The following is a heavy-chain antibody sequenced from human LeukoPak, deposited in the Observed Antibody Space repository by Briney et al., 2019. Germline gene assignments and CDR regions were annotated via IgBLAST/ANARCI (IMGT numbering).Heavy chain of an antibody. V-gene: IGHV3-7*01. CDR3: ARSGIVATTEGDY. J-gene: IGHJ4*02. D-gene: IGHD5-12*01. Sequence: PGGSLRLSCAASGFTFSSYGMHWVRQAPGKGLEWVANIKQDGSEKYYVDSVKGRFTISRDNAKNSLYLQMNSLRAEDTAVYYCARSGIVATTEGDYWGQGTLVTVSS. CDR2: IKQDGSEK. CDR1: GFTFSSYG.